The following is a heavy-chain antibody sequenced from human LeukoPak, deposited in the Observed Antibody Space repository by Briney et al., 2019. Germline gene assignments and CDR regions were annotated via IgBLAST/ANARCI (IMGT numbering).Heavy chain of an antibody. J-gene: IGHJ4*02. CDR2: ISGSGGSM. CDR3: AKDRPELRFLESPLDY. V-gene: IGHV3-23*01. CDR1: GFTFSNYA. Sequence: GGSLRLSCAASGFTFSNYAMSWVRQAPGKGLEWVSGISGSGGSMYYADSVQGRFTISRDNSKNTLYLQMNSLTSEDTAVFYCAKDRPELRFLESPLDYWGQGTLVTVSS. D-gene: IGHD3-3*01.